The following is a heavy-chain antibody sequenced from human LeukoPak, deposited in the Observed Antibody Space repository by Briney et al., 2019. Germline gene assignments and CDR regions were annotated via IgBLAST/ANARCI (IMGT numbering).Heavy chain of an antibody. V-gene: IGHV4-34*01. J-gene: IGHJ5*02. D-gene: IGHD3-10*01. Sequence: SGTLPLTCAVYGGSSGGSYWAWSPKPQGKGLEWIGEINHSGSTNYNPSLKSRVTISVDTSKNQFSLKLSSVTAADTAVYYCARGSGYWFDPWGQGTLVTVSS. CDR1: GGSSGGSY. CDR3: ARGSGYWFDP. CDR2: INHSGST.